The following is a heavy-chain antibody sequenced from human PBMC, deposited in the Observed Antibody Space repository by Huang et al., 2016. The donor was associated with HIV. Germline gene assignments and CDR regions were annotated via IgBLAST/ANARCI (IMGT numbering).Heavy chain of an antibody. CDR1: GGTFNNA. V-gene: IGHV1-69*13. CDR3: ARGAPDLDSHLDH. Sequence: QVQLVQSGAEVKKPGSSVKVSCKVSGGTFNNAISWVRQAPGQGLEWMGGSITIFGTPNDARKFQGRVTITADESTSIAYMELSSLRSEDTAVYYCARGAPDLDSHLDHWGQGTLVTVSS. CDR2: SITIFGTP. D-gene: IGHD3-3*01. J-gene: IGHJ4*02.